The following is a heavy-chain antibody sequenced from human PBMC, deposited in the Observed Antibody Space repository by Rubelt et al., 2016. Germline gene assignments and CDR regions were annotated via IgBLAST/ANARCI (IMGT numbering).Heavy chain of an antibody. CDR2: IYYSGST. J-gene: IGHJ3*02. CDR1: RDSTGSYY. D-gene: IGHD1-1*01. CDR3: ARSTYTERKYAFDI. Sequence: QVQLQESGPGLVKPSETLSLTCTVSRDSTGSYYWTWIRQPPGKGLEWIGYIYYSGSTNYNPSLKSRVTISMDTSKSQFTLNLSAVTAADTAVYYCARSTYTERKYAFDIWGQGTTVTVSS. V-gene: IGHV4-59*01.